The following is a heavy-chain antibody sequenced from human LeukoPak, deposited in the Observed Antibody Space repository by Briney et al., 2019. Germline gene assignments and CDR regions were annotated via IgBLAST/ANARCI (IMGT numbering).Heavy chain of an antibody. D-gene: IGHD3-3*01. CDR1: GFTFSSYA. Sequence: GGSLRLSCAASGFTFSSYAMSRVRQAPGKGLEWVSAISGSGGSTYYADSVKGRFTISRDNSKNTLYLQMNSLRAEDTAVYYCAKDLFEVYDFWITWGQGTLVTVSS. CDR3: AKDLFEVYDFWIT. V-gene: IGHV3-23*01. J-gene: IGHJ5*02. CDR2: ISGSGGST.